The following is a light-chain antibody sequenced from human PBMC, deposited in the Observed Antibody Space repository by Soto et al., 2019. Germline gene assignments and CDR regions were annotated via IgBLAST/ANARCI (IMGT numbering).Light chain of an antibody. CDR3: QQYYGLPPLT. CDR1: QNITNN. V-gene: IGKV1-33*01. Sequence: DIQMSQSPSSLSASIGDRVTITCQASQNITNNLSGYQQKPGKAPNLLIYPGYKLAKGVTSRFSGNGSGTNFSFIITSLQREDLATYYCQQYYGLPPLTFGQGTRLEIK. CDR2: PGY. J-gene: IGKJ5*01.